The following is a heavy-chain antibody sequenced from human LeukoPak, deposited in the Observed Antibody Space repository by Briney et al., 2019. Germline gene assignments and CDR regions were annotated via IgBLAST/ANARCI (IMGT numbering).Heavy chain of an antibody. CDR2: IYSGGST. J-gene: IGHJ4*02. D-gene: IGHD3-10*01. CDR3: ARGHSGVDY. V-gene: IGHV3-66*01. CDR1: GFTVSSNY. Sequence: GGSLRLACAASGFTVSSNYTRSVRQAPGKGREWVSVIYSGGSTYYADSLKGRFTISRDNSKNTLSLQMNSLRAEDTAVYYCARGHSGVDYWGQGTLVTVSS.